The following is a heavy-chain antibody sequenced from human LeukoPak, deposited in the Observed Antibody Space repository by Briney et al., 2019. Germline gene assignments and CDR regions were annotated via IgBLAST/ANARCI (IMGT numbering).Heavy chain of an antibody. CDR3: ASSPGFFFAFPPYFDY. V-gene: IGHV4-59*08. J-gene: IGHJ4*02. Sequence: SETLSLTCTVSDGSFSSYYWSWIRQPPGKGLEWIGYIYYSGSTNYNPSLKSRVTISVDTSKNQFSLKLSSVTAADTAVYYCASSPGFFFAFPPYFDYWGQGTLVTVSS. CDR2: IYYSGST. D-gene: IGHD2/OR15-2a*01. CDR1: DGSFSSYY.